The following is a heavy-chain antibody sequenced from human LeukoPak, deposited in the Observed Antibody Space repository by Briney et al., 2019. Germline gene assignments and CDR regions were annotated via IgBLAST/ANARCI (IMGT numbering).Heavy chain of an antibody. D-gene: IGHD3-22*01. CDR3: AKSTMIVVVILDI. Sequence: TGGSLRLSCAASGFTFSSYGMSWVRQAPGKGLEWVSAISGSGGSTYYADSVKGRFTISRDNSKNTLYLQMNSLRAEDTAVYYCAKSTMIVVVILDIWGQGTMVTVSS. CDR1: GFTFSSYG. J-gene: IGHJ3*02. CDR2: ISGSGGST. V-gene: IGHV3-23*01.